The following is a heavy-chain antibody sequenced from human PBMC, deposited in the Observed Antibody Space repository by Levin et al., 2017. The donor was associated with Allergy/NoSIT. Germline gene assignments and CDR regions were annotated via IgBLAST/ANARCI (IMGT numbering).Heavy chain of an antibody. Sequence: SETLSLTCAVYGGSFSGYYWSWIRQPPGKGLEWIGEINHSGSTNYNPSLKSRVTISVDMSKNQFSLKLSSVTAADTAVYYWARLSSNWGVNYWGQGTLVTVSS. CDR2: INHSGST. J-gene: IGHJ4*02. CDR1: GGSFSGYY. CDR3: ARLSSNWGVNY. D-gene: IGHD7-27*01. V-gene: IGHV4-34*01.